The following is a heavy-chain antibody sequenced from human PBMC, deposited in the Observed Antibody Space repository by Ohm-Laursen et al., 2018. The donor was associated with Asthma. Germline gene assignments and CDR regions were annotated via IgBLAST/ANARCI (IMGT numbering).Heavy chain of an antibody. J-gene: IGHJ3*02. D-gene: IGHD3-22*01. Sequence: GSLRLSCSASGFTFSSYAMSWVRQAPGKGLEWVSAISGSGGSTYYADSVKGRFTISRDNSKNTLYLQMNSLRAEDTAVYYCAKDDYYDSSGYYYLDAFDIWGQGTMVTVSS. CDR1: GFTFSSYA. CDR2: ISGSGGST. V-gene: IGHV3-23*01. CDR3: AKDDYYDSSGYYYLDAFDI.